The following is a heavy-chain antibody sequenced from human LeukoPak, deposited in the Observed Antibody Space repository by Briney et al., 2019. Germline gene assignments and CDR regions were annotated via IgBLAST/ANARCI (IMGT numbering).Heavy chain of an antibody. CDR2: IYYSGST. CDR1: GGSISSGDYY. V-gene: IGHV4-30-4*01. D-gene: IGHD2-2*01. J-gene: IGHJ6*02. CDR3: ASTYCSSTSCYRDYYYGMDV. Sequence: SETLSLTCTVSGGSISSGDYYWSWIRQPPGKGLEWIGYIYYSGSTCYNPSLKSRVTISVDTSKNQFSLKLSSVTAADTAVYYCASTYCSSTSCYRDYYYGMDVWGQGTTVTVSS.